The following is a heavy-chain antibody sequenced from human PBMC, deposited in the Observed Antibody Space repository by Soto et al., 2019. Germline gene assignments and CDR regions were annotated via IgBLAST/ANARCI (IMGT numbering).Heavy chain of an antibody. CDR1: GYTFTSYG. J-gene: IGHJ6*02. CDR3: AREHYYGSGSQSGATSQGNNHGMDV. CDR2: ISAYNGNT. D-gene: IGHD3-10*01. V-gene: IGHV1-18*04. Sequence: ASVKVSCKASGYTFTSYGISWVRQAPGQGLEWMGWISAYNGNTNYAQKLQGRVTMTTDTSTSTAYMELRSLRSDDTAVYYCAREHYYGSGSQSGATSQGNNHGMDVWGQGTTVTVSS.